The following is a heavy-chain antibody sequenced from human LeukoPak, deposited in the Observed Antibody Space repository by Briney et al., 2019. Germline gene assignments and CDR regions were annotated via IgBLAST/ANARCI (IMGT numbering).Heavy chain of an antibody. CDR3: ARGAESSGWYWDDVFDI. CDR1: GGSFSGYY. D-gene: IGHD6-19*01. CDR2: INHSGST. J-gene: IGHJ3*02. V-gene: IGHV4-34*01. Sequence: SETLSLTCAVYGGSFSGYYWSWIRQPPGKGLEWIGEINHSGSTNYNPSLKSRVTISVVTSKNQFSLKLSSVTAADTAVYYCARGAESSGWYWDDVFDIWGQGTMVTVSS.